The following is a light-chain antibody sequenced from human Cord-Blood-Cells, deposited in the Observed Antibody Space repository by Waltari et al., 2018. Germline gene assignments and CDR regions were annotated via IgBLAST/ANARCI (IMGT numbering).Light chain of an antibody. Sequence: EIVLTQSPATLSLSPGERATLSCRASQSVSSFLAWYQQKPGQAPRLLIYDASNRATGIPARFSGSGSGTYFTLTISILEPEDFAVYYCQQRRNWPTFGQGTKVEIK. V-gene: IGKV3-11*01. CDR2: DAS. J-gene: IGKJ1*01. CDR3: QQRRNWPT. CDR1: QSVSSF.